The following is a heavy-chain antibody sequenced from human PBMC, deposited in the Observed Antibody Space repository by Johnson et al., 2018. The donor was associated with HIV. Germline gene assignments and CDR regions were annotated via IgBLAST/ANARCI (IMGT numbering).Heavy chain of an antibody. CDR3: ARDPSRSPGAFDI. Sequence: VQLVESGGGLVQPGGSLRLSCAASGFTFSSYWMHWVRQAPGKGLEWVSVIYSGGTTYYADTVQGRFTISRDNSKNTLYLQMNSLRADDTAVYYCARDPSRSPGAFDIWGQGTMVTVSS. CDR1: GFTFSSYW. V-gene: IGHV3-66*01. J-gene: IGHJ3*02. CDR2: IYSGGTT.